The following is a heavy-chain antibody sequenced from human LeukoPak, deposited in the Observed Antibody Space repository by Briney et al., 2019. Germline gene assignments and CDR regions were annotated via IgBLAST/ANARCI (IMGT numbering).Heavy chain of an antibody. V-gene: IGHV3-13*01. J-gene: IGHJ4*02. CDR2: IGTAGDT. D-gene: IGHD1-1*01. Sequence: GGSLRLSCAASGFTFSDYDMHWVRQATGRGLEWVSAIGTAGDTYYTGSVKGRFTISRENAKNSLYLQMNSLRAGDTAVYYCARVAKERVGGVYYFDYWGQGTLVTVSP. CDR1: GFTFSDYD. CDR3: ARVAKERVGGVYYFDY.